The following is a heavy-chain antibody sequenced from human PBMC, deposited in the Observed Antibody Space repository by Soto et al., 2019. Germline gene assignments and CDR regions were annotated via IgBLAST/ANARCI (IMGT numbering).Heavy chain of an antibody. CDR1: GGSISNYY. CDR2: NYYNGNS. D-gene: IGHD1-26*01. V-gene: IGHV4-59*01. CDR3: ARAGGSYVGLFDY. Sequence: QVQLQESGPGLVKPSETLSLTCTVSGGSISNYYWTWIRPPPGKGLECIGYNYYNGNSKYNPSLRSRVTMSVDTSKNQFSLRLSSVTAADTAVYYCARAGGSYVGLFDYWGQGALVTVSS. J-gene: IGHJ4*02.